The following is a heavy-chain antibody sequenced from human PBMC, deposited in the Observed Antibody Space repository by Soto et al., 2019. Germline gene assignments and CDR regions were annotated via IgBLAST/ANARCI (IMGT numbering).Heavy chain of an antibody. J-gene: IGHJ5*02. CDR1: GFTFNIYA. D-gene: IGHD2-2*02. CDR3: APQPPHCSGPACYITA. V-gene: IGHV3-23*01. Sequence: PGGSLRLSCAASGFTFNIYAMTWVRQAPGKGLDWVSTISGSGDSTFYADSVEGRFTISRDNSKKTLYLQMNILRPEDTAIYYCAPQPPHCSGPACYITAWGQGTLVTVSS. CDR2: ISGSGDST.